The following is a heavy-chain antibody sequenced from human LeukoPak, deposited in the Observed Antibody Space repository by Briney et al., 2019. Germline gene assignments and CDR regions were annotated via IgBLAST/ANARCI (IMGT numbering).Heavy chain of an antibody. CDR3: ARGPPLRYFDWLFPW. CDR2: ISSSSSTI. Sequence: GGSLRLSCAASGFTFSDYYMSWIRQAPGKGLEWVSYISSSSSTIYYADSVKGRFTIPRDNAKNSLYLQMNSLRAEDTAVYYCARGPPLRYFDWLFPWWGQGTLVTVSS. D-gene: IGHD3-9*01. J-gene: IGHJ4*02. V-gene: IGHV3-11*04. CDR1: GFTFSDYY.